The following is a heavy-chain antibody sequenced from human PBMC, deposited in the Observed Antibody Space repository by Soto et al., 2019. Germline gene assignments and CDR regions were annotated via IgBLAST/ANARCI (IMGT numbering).Heavy chain of an antibody. Sequence: SVKVSCKASGFTFTSSAVQWVRQARGQRLEWIGWIVVGSGNTNYAQKFQERVTITRDMSTSTAYMELSSQRSEDTAVYYCAAGELDYWYFDLWGRGTLVTVSS. CDR3: AAGELDYWYFDL. V-gene: IGHV1-58*01. D-gene: IGHD6-6*01. CDR1: GFTFTSSA. J-gene: IGHJ2*01. CDR2: IVVGSGNT.